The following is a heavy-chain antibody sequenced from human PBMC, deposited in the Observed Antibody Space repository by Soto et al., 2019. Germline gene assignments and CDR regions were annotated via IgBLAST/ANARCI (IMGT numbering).Heavy chain of an antibody. CDR3: ARDGLHRAHYYYAMDV. V-gene: IGHV3-30-3*01. CDR1: GFTFSSYA. Sequence: QVPLVESGGGVVQPGRSLRLSYAASGFTFSSYAMHWVRQAPGKGLEWVAVISYDGSNKYYADSVKGRFTISRDNSKNTLYLQMNSLRAEDTPVYYCARDGLHRAHYYYAMDVWGQGTTVTVSS. J-gene: IGHJ6*02. CDR2: ISYDGSNK. D-gene: IGHD3-10*01.